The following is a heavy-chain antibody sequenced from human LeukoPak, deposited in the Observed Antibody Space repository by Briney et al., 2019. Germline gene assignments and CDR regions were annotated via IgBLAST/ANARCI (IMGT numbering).Heavy chain of an antibody. D-gene: IGHD3-22*01. V-gene: IGHV4-59*08. Sequence: SETLSLTCTVSGGFINNYYWSWIRQPPGKGLEWVGYVFYSGSTSYNPSLKSRVTISVDTSKNQFSLKLNSVTAADTAVYYCARHYYTDPFDYWGQGTLVTVSS. CDR1: GGFINNYY. J-gene: IGHJ4*02. CDR3: ARHYYTDPFDY. CDR2: VFYSGST.